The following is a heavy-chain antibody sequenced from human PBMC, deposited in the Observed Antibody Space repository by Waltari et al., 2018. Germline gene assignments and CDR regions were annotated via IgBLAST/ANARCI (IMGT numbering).Heavy chain of an antibody. CDR1: GGTFSSYA. V-gene: IGHV1-69*04. D-gene: IGHD6-6*01. J-gene: IGHJ3*02. CDR3: VREGLGYSSSLNAFDI. CDR2: IIPILSMA. Sequence: QVQLVQSGSEVKKPGSSVRVSCKTSGGTFSSYAIGLVRQAPGQGLEWMGGIIPILSMAKYARTFQGRVSITADEFTSTAYMDVCSMRSGDTAVYCCVREGLGYSSSLNAFDIWGQGTMVTVSS.